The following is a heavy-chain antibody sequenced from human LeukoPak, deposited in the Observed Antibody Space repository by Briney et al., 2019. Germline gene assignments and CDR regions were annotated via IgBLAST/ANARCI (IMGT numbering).Heavy chain of an antibody. V-gene: IGHV4-59*08. CDR2: IYYSGST. Sequence: SETLSLTCTVSGGSISSYYWSWIRQPPGKGLEWIGYIYYSGSTYYNPSLKSRVTISVDTSKNQFSLKLSSVTAADTAVYYCARVVVQNAFDIWGQGTMVTVSS. CDR1: GGSISSYY. D-gene: IGHD2-2*01. CDR3: ARVVVQNAFDI. J-gene: IGHJ3*02.